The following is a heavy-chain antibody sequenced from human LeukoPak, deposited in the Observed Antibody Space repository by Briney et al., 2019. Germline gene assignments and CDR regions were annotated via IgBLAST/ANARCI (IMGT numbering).Heavy chain of an antibody. V-gene: IGHV3-20*04. Sequence: GGSLRLSCAASGFTFDDYGMSWVRQAPGKGLEWGSGINWNGGSTGYADSVKGRFTISRDNAKDSLYLQMNSLRAEDTALYYCASGWIYYGAAFDFWGQGSLVTVSS. J-gene: IGHJ4*02. CDR3: ASGWIYYGAAFDF. D-gene: IGHD1-26*01. CDR2: INWNGGST. CDR1: GFTFDDYG.